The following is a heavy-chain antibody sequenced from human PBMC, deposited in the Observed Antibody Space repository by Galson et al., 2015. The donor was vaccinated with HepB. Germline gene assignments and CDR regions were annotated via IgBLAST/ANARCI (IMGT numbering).Heavy chain of an antibody. J-gene: IGHJ6*02. D-gene: IGHD6-19*01. CDR1: GLTFINSA. V-gene: IGHV1-58*01. CDR3: AADAPYRNGWAYNYSFAMDV. Sequence: SVKVSCKASGLTFINSAVQWVRQARGQRLEWIGWIVVGRGNTNYAQKFQERVAITRDMSTSTAYMELSSLRSEDTAVYYCAADAPYRNGWAYNYSFAMDVWGQGTTVTVS. CDR2: IVVGRGNT.